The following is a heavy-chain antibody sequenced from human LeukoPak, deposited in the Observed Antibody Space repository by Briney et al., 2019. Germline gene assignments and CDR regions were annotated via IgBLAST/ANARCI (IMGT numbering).Heavy chain of an antibody. CDR2: ISSSGSTI. Sequence: PGGCLRLSCAASGFTFSSYEMNWVRQAPGKGLEWVSYISSSGSTIYYADSVKGRFTISRDNAKNSLYLQMNSLRAEDTAVYYCARVSRLQSFDYWGQGTLVTVSS. CDR3: ARVSRLQSFDY. J-gene: IGHJ4*02. V-gene: IGHV3-48*03. D-gene: IGHD5-24*01. CDR1: GFTFSSYE.